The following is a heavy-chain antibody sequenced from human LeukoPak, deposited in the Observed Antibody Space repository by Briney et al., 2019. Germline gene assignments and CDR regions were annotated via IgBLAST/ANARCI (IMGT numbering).Heavy chain of an antibody. J-gene: IGHJ6*03. CDR2: IYYSGST. CDR1: GGSISSGSYY. V-gene: IGHV4-39*07. CDR3: ARGNSSSWYYYYYYMDV. Sequence: PSETLSLTCTVSGGSISSGSYYWGWIRQPPGKGLEWIGSIYYSGSTYYDPSLKSRVTISVDTSKNQFSLKLSSVTAADTAVYYCARGNSSSWYYYYYYMDVWGKGTTVTVSS. D-gene: IGHD6-13*01.